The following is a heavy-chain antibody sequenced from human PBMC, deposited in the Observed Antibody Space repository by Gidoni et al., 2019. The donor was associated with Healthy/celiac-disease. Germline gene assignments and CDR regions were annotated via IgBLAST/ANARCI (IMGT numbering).Heavy chain of an antibody. J-gene: IGHJ6*03. D-gene: IGHD2-15*01. CDR1: GFTFSSYS. CDR2: ISSSSSYI. CDR3: ARDSVENQLLLNLYYYYYMDV. Sequence: EVQLVESGGGLVKPGGSLRLSCAASGFTFSSYSMNWVRQAPGKGLEWVSSISSSSSYIYYADSVKGRFTISRDNAKNSLYLQMNSLRAEDTAVYYCARDSVENQLLLNLYYYYYMDVWGKGTTVTVSS. V-gene: IGHV3-21*01.